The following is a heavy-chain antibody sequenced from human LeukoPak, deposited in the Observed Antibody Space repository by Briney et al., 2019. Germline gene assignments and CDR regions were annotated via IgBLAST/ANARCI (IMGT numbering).Heavy chain of an antibody. CDR2: ISGSGGST. Sequence: PGGSLRLSCAASGFTFSSYAMGWVRQAPGKGLEWVSAISGSGGSTYYADSVKGRFTISRDNSKNTLYLQMNSLRAEDTAVYYCAKGGGGRSGYSLVDYWGQGTLVTVSS. V-gene: IGHV3-23*01. CDR1: GFTFSSYA. D-gene: IGHD3-3*01. CDR3: AKGGGGRSGYSLVDY. J-gene: IGHJ4*02.